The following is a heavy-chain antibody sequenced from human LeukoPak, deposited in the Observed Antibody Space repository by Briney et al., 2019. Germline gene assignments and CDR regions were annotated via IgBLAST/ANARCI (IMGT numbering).Heavy chain of an antibody. CDR1: GGSISSGGYY. CDR2: IYYSGST. D-gene: IGHD6-13*01. V-gene: IGHV4-31*03. Sequence: SETLSLTCTVSGGSISSGGYYWSWIRQHPGKGLEWIGYIYYSGSTYYNPSLKSRVTISVDTSKNQFSLKLSSVTAADTAVYYCARVSGSSSWYDKKNWFDPWGQGTLVPVSS. CDR3: ARVSGSSSWYDKKNWFDP. J-gene: IGHJ5*02.